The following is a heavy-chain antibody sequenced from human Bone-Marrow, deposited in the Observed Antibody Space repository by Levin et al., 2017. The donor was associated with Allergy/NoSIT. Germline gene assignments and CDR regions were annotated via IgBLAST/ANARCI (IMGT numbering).Heavy chain of an antibody. CDR3: ARDFRPEYSSSSADY. J-gene: IGHJ4*02. CDR2: ISYDGSNK. V-gene: IGHV3-30-3*01. Sequence: GGSLRLSCAASGFTFSSYAMHWVRQAPGKGLEWVAVISYDGSNKYYADSVKGRFTISRDNSKNTLYLQMNSLRAEDTAVYYCARDFRPEYSSSSADYWGQGTLVTVSS. D-gene: IGHD6-6*01. CDR1: GFTFSSYA.